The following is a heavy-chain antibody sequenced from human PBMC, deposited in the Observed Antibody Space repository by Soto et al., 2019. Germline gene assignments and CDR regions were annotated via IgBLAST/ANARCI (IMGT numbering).Heavy chain of an antibody. V-gene: IGHV4-59*12. J-gene: IGHJ5*02. CDR1: GGSICSYH. CDR2: VYYTGTT. CDR3: ARDKVIKGRFDL. Sequence: SETLSLTCAVSGGSICSYHWSWFRQPPGKGLEWIAAVYYTGTTNYNPALGSRVTISIDAPETPISLKLTSVTAAATAFYYCARDKVIKGRFDLWGQGTLVTVSS.